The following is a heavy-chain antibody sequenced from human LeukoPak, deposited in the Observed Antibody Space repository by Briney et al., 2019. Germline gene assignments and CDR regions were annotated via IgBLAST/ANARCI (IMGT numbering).Heavy chain of an antibody. J-gene: IGHJ4*02. CDR2: IISIFGTA. CDR1: GGTFSSYA. V-gene: IGHV1-69*01. CDR3: ARGDYYGSGTYYKKTVDY. D-gene: IGHD3-10*01. Sequence: SVKVSCKGSGGTFSSYAISWVRQAPGQGLEWMGRIISIFGTANYAQKFQGRVTITADESTSTAYMELRSLRSDDTAVYYCARGDYYGSGTYYKKTVDYWGQGTLVTVSS.